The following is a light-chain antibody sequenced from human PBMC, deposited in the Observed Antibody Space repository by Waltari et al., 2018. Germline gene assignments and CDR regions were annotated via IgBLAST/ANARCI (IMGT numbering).Light chain of an antibody. Sequence: QSALTQPASVSGSPGQSITISCTGTSSDIGAYNAVSWYQQHPGKAPKVVIYDVHNRPSGVSNRFSGSMPGNTASLTISGLQTEDEADYYCSSKTTRDTRLFGGGTKLTVL. CDR2: DVH. J-gene: IGLJ3*02. CDR3: SSKTTRDTRL. CDR1: SSDIGAYNA. V-gene: IGLV2-14*03.